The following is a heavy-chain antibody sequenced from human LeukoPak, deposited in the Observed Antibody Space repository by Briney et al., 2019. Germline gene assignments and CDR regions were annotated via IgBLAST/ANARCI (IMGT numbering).Heavy chain of an antibody. CDR1: GGTFSSYA. D-gene: IGHD3-3*01. CDR2: IIPIFGTA. V-gene: IGHV1-69*06. CDR3: ARIPNYDFWSGYYRIYYYYYMDV. J-gene: IGHJ6*03. Sequence: SVKVSCKASGGTFSSYAISWVRQAPGQGLEWMGGIIPIFGTANYAQKFQGRVTITADKSTSTAYMELSSLRSEDTAVYYCARIPNYDFWSGYYRIYYYYYMDVWGKGTTVTVSS.